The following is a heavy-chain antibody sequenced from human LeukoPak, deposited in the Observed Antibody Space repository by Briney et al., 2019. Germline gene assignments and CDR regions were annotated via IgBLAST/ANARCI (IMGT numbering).Heavy chain of an antibody. D-gene: IGHD3-22*01. V-gene: IGHV1-18*01. CDR3: ASSFDSSGYYEGFGAFDI. CDR2: ISAYNGNI. CDR1: GYTFISYG. Sequence: ASVKVSCKASGYTFISYGITWVRQAPGQGLEWLGWISAYNGNIDYAQKLQGRVTLTTDTSTSTAYMEVRSLRSDDTAVYYCASSFDSSGYYEGFGAFDIWGQGTMVTVSS. J-gene: IGHJ3*02.